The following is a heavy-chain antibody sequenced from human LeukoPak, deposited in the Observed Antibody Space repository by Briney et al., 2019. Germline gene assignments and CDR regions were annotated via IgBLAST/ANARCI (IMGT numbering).Heavy chain of an antibody. J-gene: IGHJ4*02. CDR3: ARAGYYYDSSGYWDYFDY. CDR2: INPNSGGT. CDR1: GYTFTGYY. D-gene: IGHD3-22*01. Sequence: ASLKVSCKASGYTFTGYYMHWVRQTPGQGLEWMGLINPNSGGTNYAQKFQGRVTMTRDTSISTAYMELSRLRSDDTAVYYCARAGYYYDSSGYWDYFDYWGQGTLVTVSS. V-gene: IGHV1-2*02.